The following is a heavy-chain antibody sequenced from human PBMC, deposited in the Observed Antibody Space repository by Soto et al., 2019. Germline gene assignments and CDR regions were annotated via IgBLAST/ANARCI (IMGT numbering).Heavy chain of an antibody. V-gene: IGHV5-51*01. Sequence: GESLKISCKGSGYSFTSYWIGWVRQMPGKGLEWMGIIYPGDSDTRYSPSFQGQVTISADKSISTAYLQWSSLKASDTAMYYCARKSGYSNYPGVEAGTLNWFDPWGQGTLVTVSS. CDR3: ARKSGYSNYPGVEAGTLNWFDP. D-gene: IGHD4-4*01. CDR1: GYSFTSYW. J-gene: IGHJ5*02. CDR2: IYPGDSDT.